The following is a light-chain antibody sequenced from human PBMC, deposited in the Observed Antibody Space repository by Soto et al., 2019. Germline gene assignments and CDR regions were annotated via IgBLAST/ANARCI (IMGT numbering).Light chain of an antibody. J-gene: IGKJ1*01. CDR2: AAS. CDR1: QTISSW. CDR3: QQSYSTSWT. Sequence: DIQMTQSPSTLSVSVVDIVTITFLASQTISSWLAWYQQKPGKAPKLLIYAASSLQSGVPSRFSGSGSGTDFTLTISSLQPEDFATYYCQQSYSTSWTFGQGTKVDIK. V-gene: IGKV1-39*01.